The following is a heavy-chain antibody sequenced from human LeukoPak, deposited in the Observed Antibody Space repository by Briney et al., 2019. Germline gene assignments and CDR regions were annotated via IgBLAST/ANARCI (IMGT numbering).Heavy chain of an antibody. CDR1: GFTFSSYG. CDR2: IRYDGSNK. J-gene: IGHJ4*02. V-gene: IGHV3-30*02. Sequence: GGSLRLSCAASGFTFSSYGMHWVRQAPGKGLEWVAFIRYDGSNKYYADSVKGRFTISRDNSENTLYLQMNSLRAEDTAVYYCAKHVGREYYFDYWGQGTLVTVSS. CDR3: AKHVGREYYFDY.